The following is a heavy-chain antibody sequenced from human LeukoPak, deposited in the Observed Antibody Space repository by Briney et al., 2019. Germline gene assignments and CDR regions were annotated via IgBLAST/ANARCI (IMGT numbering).Heavy chain of an antibody. V-gene: IGHV4-59*08. CDR3: ARHTYYDPSFDY. CDR2: IYYSGST. CDR1: GGSISSYY. D-gene: IGHD3-22*01. J-gene: IGHJ4*02. Sequence: SETLSLTCTVSGGSISSYYWSWIRQPPGKGLEWIGYIYYSGSTNYNPSLKSRVTISVDTSKNQFSLKLSSVTAADTAVYYCARHTYYDPSFDYWGQGTLVTVSS.